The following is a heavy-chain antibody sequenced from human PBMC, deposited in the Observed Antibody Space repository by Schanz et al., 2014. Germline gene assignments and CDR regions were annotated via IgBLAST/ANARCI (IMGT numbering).Heavy chain of an antibody. CDR2: IYHSGST. D-gene: IGHD6-19*01. CDR1: GGSISSSDW. J-gene: IGHJ5*02. V-gene: IGHV4-4*02. Sequence: QVQLQESGPGLVKPSGTLSLTCAVSGGSISSSDWWSWVRQPPGKGLEWIGEIYHSGSTNYNPSLKSRLTITADKPKKQFSRKVTSMTAADTAVYYCARGHHPHGITVAARGFDPWGQGTLVTVAS. CDR3: ARGHHPHGITVAARGFDP.